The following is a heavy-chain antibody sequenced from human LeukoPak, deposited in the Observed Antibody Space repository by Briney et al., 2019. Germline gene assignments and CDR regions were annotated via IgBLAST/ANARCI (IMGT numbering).Heavy chain of an antibody. V-gene: IGHV3-23*01. D-gene: IGHD2-2*01. CDR2: ISGSGGST. CDR3: AKQEYQLLDGAYYFDY. J-gene: IGHJ4*02. CDR1: GFTFSSYA. Sequence: AGGSLRLSCAASGFTFSSYAMSWVRQAPGKGLEWVSAISGSGGSTYYADSVKGRFTISRDNSKNTLYLQMNSLRAEDTAVYYCAKQEYQLLDGAYYFDYWGQGTLVTVSS.